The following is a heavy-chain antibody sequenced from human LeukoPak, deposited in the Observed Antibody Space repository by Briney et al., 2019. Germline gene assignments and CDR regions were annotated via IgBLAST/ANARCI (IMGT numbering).Heavy chain of an antibody. V-gene: IGHV3-21*06. J-gene: IGHJ6*03. CDR2: ITSSSSYI. CDR1: GFTFTSYN. CDR3: ARDPYSGNYGAYYYYYMDV. Sequence: SGRSLRLSCAASGFTFTSYNMNWVRQAPGKGLEWVSSITSSSSYIYYADSVKGRFTISRDNAKNSLYLQMDSLRVEDTAVYYCARDPYSGNYGAYYYYYMDVWGKGTTVTISS. D-gene: IGHD1-26*01.